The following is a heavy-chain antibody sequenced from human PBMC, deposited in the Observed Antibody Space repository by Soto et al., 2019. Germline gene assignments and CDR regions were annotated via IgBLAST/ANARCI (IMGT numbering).Heavy chain of an antibody. V-gene: IGHV4-39*02. CDR2: IYYSGST. J-gene: IGHJ1*01. D-gene: IGHD3-22*01. CDR3: ARDRVESGYPEYFQH. CDR1: GGSISSSSFH. Sequence: SETLSLTCTVSGGSISSSSFHWGWIRQPPGKGLEWIGSIYYSGSTYYSPSLKSRVTISVDTSKNQFSLKLSSVTAADTAVYYCARDRVESGYPEYFQHWGQGTLVTVSS.